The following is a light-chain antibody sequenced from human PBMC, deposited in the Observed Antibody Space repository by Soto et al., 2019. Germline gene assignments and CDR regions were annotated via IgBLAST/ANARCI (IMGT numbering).Light chain of an antibody. Sequence: EIVLTQSPGTLSLSPGERATLSCRASQSVSSNFLAWYQQKPGHAPRLLIYGASRRATGIPDRFSGSGSGTDFTLTISRLESEDFALYYCQHYGSSPSTFGQGTRLEIK. J-gene: IGKJ5*01. CDR2: GAS. CDR1: QSVSSNF. CDR3: QHYGSSPST. V-gene: IGKV3-20*01.